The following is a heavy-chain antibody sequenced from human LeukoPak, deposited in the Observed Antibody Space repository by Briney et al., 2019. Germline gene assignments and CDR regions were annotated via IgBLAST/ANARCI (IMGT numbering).Heavy chain of an antibody. V-gene: IGHV4-34*01. D-gene: IGHD2-2*01. CDR2: INHSGST. CDR3: ARGPGVVVPAASVGDDY. Sequence: SETLSLTCAVYGGSFSGYYWSWVRQPPGKGVEWGGEINHSGSTNYNPSLKSRVTISVDTSKNQFSLKLSSVTAADTAVYYCARGPGVVVPAASVGDDYWGQGTLVTVSS. J-gene: IGHJ4*02. CDR1: GGSFSGYY.